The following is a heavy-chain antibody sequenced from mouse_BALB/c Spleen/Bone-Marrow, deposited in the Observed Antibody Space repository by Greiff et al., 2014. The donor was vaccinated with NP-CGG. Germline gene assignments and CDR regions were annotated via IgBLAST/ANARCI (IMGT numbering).Heavy chain of an antibody. CDR3: ARSQGGYWYFNV. D-gene: IGHD3-3*01. Sequence: QVQLQQSGAELVRPGSSVKISCKASGYAFSSYWMSWVKQRPGQGLEWIGQIYPGDGDTNYNGKFKGKATLTADKSSSTAYMQLSSLTSEDSAVYFCARSQGGYWYFNVWGAGTTVTVSS. CDR1: GYAFSSYW. V-gene: IGHV1-80*01. J-gene: IGHJ1*01. CDR2: IYPGDGDT.